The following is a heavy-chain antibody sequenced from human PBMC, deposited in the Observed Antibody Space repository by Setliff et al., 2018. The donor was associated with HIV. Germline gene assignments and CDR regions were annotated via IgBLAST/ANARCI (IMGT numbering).Heavy chain of an antibody. CDR1: GYSISSGYY. Sequence: SETLSLTCTVSGYSISSGYYWGWIRQPPGKGLEWIGSFHPSGSTNYNPSLKSRVTISVDTSKNQFSLKLSSVTAADTAVYYCARGRGGSWYGDFDYWGQGTLVTVSS. CDR3: ARGRGGSWYGDFDY. CDR2: FHPSGST. J-gene: IGHJ4*02. D-gene: IGHD6-13*01. V-gene: IGHV4-38-2*02.